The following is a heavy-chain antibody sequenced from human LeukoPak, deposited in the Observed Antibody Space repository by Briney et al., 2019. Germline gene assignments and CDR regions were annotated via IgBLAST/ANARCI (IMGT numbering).Heavy chain of an antibody. CDR2: IIPVFGTT. CDR3: ARVGGYYYDSSGYYYPPPLIDY. J-gene: IGHJ4*02. V-gene: IGHV1-18*01. Sequence: ASVKVSCKASGGTLSNNVVSWVRQAPGQGLEWVGDIIPVFGTTNYAQKLQGRVTMTTDTSTSTAYMELRSLRSDDTAVYYCARVGGYYYDSSGYYYPPPLIDYWGQGTLVTVSS. CDR1: GGTLSNNV. D-gene: IGHD3-22*01.